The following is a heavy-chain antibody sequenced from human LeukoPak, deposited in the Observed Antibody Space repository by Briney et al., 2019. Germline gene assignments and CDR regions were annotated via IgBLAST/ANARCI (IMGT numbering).Heavy chain of an antibody. D-gene: IGHD1-14*01. CDR2: IYYSGST. CDR1: GFTFSSYS. CDR3: ARDITGSFDY. Sequence: GSLRLSCAASGFTFSSYSMNWVRQPPGKGLEWIGSIYYSGSTYYNPSLKSRVTISVDTSKNQFSLKLSSVTAADTAVYYCARDITGSFDYWGQGNLVTVSS. J-gene: IGHJ4*02. V-gene: IGHV4-39*07.